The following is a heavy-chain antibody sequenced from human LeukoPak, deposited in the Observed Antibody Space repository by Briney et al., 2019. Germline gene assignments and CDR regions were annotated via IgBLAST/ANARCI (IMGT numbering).Heavy chain of an antibody. Sequence: PSETLSLTCTVSGASIRSGDYYWSWIRQPPGKGLEWIGYIYDSGSTYYNPSLKSRITISVDTSENRFSLKLSSVTATDTAVYYCARDCSGGSCYGAFNIWGQGTMVTVSS. D-gene: IGHD2-15*01. V-gene: IGHV4-30-4*01. J-gene: IGHJ3*02. CDR3: ARDCSGGSCYGAFNI. CDR2: IYDSGST. CDR1: GASIRSGDYY.